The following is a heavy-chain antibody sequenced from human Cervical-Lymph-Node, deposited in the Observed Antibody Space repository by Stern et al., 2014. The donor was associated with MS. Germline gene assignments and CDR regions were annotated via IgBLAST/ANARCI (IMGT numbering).Heavy chain of an antibody. J-gene: IGHJ4*02. CDR2: FDPEEGET. V-gene: IGHV1-24*01. CDR3: ATDYDY. Sequence: VQLVQSGAGVKKPGASVKVSCKVSGSTGTEFFMTWVRQAPGKGLEWMGGFDPEEGETIIAREFRGSVTMTEATYTDTAYMELRRLTSDDTAVDYCATDYDYWGQGTLVTVSS. CDR1: GSTGTEFF.